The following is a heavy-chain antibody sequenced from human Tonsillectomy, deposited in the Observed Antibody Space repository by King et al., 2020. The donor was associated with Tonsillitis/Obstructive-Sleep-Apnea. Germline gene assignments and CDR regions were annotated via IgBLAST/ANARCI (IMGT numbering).Heavy chain of an antibody. D-gene: IGHD3-9*01. V-gene: IGHV5-10-1*03. Sequence: QLVQSGAEVKKPGESLRISCKGSGYSFTSYWINWVRQMPGKGLEWRGRIDPSDSYTNYSPSFQGHVTISADKSISTAYLQWSSLTASDTAMYYCARQTGPLYYFYEMDVWGQGTTVTVSS. CDR1: GYSFTSYW. CDR2: IDPSDSYT. CDR3: ARQTGPLYYFYEMDV. J-gene: IGHJ6*02.